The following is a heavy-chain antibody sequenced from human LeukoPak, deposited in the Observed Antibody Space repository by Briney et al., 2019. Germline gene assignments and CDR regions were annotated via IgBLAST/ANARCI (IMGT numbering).Heavy chain of an antibody. V-gene: IGHV4-34*01. Sequence: SETLSLTCAVYGGSFSGYYWSWIRQPPGKGLEWIGEINHSGSTNYNPSLKSRVTISVDTSKNQFSLKLSSVTAADTAVYYCARGRGVVVPAAIRGGNWFDPWGQGTLVTVSS. D-gene: IGHD2-2*01. CDR2: INHSGST. J-gene: IGHJ5*02. CDR1: GGSFSGYY. CDR3: ARGRGVVVPAAIRGGNWFDP.